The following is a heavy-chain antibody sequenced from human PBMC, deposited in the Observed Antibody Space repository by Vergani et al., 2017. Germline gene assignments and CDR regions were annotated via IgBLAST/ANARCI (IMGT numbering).Heavy chain of an antibody. CDR1: GGSFSGYY. CDR2: INHSGST. D-gene: IGHD2-8*01. Sequence: QVQLQQWGAGLLKPSETLSLPCAVYGGSFSGYYWSWIRQPPGKGLEWIGEINHSGSTNYNPSLKSRVTISVDTSKNQFSLKLSSVTAADTAVYYCARGDIVLMVYAMSWFDPWGQGTLVTVSS. V-gene: IGHV4-34*01. CDR3: ARGDIVLMVYAMSWFDP. J-gene: IGHJ5*02.